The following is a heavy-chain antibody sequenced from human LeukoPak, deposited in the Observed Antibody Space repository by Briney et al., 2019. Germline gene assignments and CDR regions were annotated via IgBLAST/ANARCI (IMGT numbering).Heavy chain of an antibody. Sequence: GGSLRLSCAASGFNFNTYGMPWVRQAPGKGLEWVAAISYDGRNQYYAESVQGRFTISRDNSKNTVHLQMNSQRPEDTAVYYCAKDYTVGATWPDGMDVWGQGTTVTVSS. CDR2: ISYDGRNQ. J-gene: IGHJ6*02. D-gene: IGHD1-26*01. CDR1: GFNFNTYG. CDR3: AKDYTVGATWPDGMDV. V-gene: IGHV3-30*18.